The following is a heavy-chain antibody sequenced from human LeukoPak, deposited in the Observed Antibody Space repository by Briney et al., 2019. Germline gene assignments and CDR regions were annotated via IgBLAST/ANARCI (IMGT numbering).Heavy chain of an antibody. CDR1: GYTFTSYG. CDR2: ISAYNGNT. V-gene: IGHV1-18*01. CDR3: AREDRYCSGGSCYS. D-gene: IGHD2-15*01. J-gene: IGHJ4*02. Sequence: ASVKVSCKASGYTFTSYGISWVRQAPGQGLEWMGWISAYNGNTNYAQKLQGRVTMTTDTFTSTAYMELRSLRSDDTAVYYCAREDRYCSGGSCYSWGQGTLVTVSS.